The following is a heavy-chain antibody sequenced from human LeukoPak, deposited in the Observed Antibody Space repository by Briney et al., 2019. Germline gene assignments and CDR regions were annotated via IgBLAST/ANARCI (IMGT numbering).Heavy chain of an antibody. V-gene: IGHV3-30-3*01. Sequence: PGGSLRLSCAASGFIFSIYAMHWVRQAPGKGLEWVAVISYDGSNKYYADSVKGRFTISRDNSKNTLYLQMSSLRAEDTAVYYCARSYSSSWLDYWGQGTLVTVSS. D-gene: IGHD6-13*01. CDR2: ISYDGSNK. J-gene: IGHJ4*02. CDR1: GFIFSIYA. CDR3: ARSYSSSWLDY.